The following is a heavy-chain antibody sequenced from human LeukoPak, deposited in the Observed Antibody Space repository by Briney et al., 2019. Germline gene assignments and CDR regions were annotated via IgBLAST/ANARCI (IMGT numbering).Heavy chain of an antibody. CDR2: IYTSGST. CDR3: ARQKCTSTSCLSKNAFDI. D-gene: IGHD2-2*01. J-gene: IGHJ3*02. CDR1: GCIISYY. V-gene: IGHV4-4*09. Sequence: SETLSLTCTVSGCIISYYWSWIRQPPGKGREGIGYIYTSGSTNYTPSLNTPLTISVHTSNNQFSLDLSSVTAADTAVYYCARQKCTSTSCLSKNAFDIWGQGTMVTVSS.